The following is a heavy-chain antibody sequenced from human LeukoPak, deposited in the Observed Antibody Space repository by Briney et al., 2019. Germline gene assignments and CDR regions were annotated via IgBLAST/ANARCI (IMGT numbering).Heavy chain of an antibody. CDR2: VYTSGST. CDR3: ARWASISREPGGFFDH. V-gene: IGHV4-39*01. J-gene: IGHJ4*02. CDR1: YGSTSSTNYY. Sequence: SETLSLTCTVSYGSTSSTNYYWGWIRQSPGKGLEWIGSVYTSGSTYYNSPLRSRVSISIDTSKNQFSLNLNSVTAADTAVYYCARWASISREPGGFFDHWGQGTLVTVSS. D-gene: IGHD1-14*01.